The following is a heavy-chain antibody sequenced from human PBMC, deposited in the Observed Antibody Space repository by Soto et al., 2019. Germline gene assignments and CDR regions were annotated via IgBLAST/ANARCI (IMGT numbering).Heavy chain of an antibody. CDR1: GYTFTGYY. CDR2: INPNSGGT. Sequence: QVQLVQSGAEVKKPGASVKVSCKASGYTFTGYYMHWVRQAPRQGLEWMGWINPNSGGTNYAQKFQGWVTMTRDTSISTAYMELSRLRSDDTAVYYCAKASIAAASAGWFDPWGQGTLVTVSS. V-gene: IGHV1-2*04. J-gene: IGHJ5*02. CDR3: AKASIAAASAGWFDP. D-gene: IGHD6-25*01.